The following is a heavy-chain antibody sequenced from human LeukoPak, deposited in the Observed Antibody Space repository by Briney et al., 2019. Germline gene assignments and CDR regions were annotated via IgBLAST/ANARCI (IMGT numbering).Heavy chain of an antibody. CDR3: ARDRDFWSGTSPFHV. CDR1: GYTFTGYY. CDR2: INPNSGGT. D-gene: IGHD3-3*01. J-gene: IGHJ3*01. V-gene: IGHV1-2*02. Sequence: VSVKVSCKASGYTFTGYYMHWVRQAPGQGLEWMGWINPNSGGTNYAQKFQGRVTMTSDASISTAYMELSRLRSDDTAVYYCARDRDFWSGTSPFHVWGQGTMVAVFS.